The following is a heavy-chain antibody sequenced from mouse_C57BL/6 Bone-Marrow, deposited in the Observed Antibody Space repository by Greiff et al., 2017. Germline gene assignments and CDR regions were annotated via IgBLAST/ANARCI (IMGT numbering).Heavy chain of an antibody. CDR2: ISSGSSTI. CDR3: ARGPWFAY. Sequence: VQLQQSGGGLVKPGGSLKLSCAASGFTFSDYGMHWVRQAPEKGLEWVAYISSGSSTIYYADTVKGRFTLSRDNAKNTLFLQMTSLRSEDTAMYYCARGPWFAYWGQGTLVTVSA. J-gene: IGHJ3*01. CDR1: GFTFSDYG. V-gene: IGHV5-17*01.